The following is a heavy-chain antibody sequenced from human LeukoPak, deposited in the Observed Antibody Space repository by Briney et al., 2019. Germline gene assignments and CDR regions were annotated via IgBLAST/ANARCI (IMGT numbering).Heavy chain of an antibody. D-gene: IGHD3-3*01. V-gene: IGHV3-23*01. CDR1: GFTFSNYA. J-gene: IGHJ4*02. CDR2: ISGSGDST. CDR3: AKDLFPWSGPSLFDY. Sequence: GGSLRLSCAASGFTFSNYAMSWVRQAPGKGLEWVSAISGSGDSTYYADSVKGRFTISRDNSKNTLYLQMNSLRAEDTAVYYCAKDLFPWSGPSLFDYWGQGTLVTVSS.